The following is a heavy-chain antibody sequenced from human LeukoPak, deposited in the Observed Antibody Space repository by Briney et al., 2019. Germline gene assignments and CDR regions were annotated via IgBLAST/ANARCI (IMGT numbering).Heavy chain of an antibody. CDR1: GFTFSTYA. Sequence: GWSLRLSCSASGFTFSTYAMHWVRQAAGKVLEHVSTINTNGDDTFYADSVKGRFTISRDNSERAVSFQMSSLRAEDTAVYYCAKDLRGGGYCTSFDYWGQGTLVTVSS. CDR3: AKDLRGGGYCTSFDY. CDR2: INTNGDDT. J-gene: IGHJ4*02. V-gene: IGHV3-64*05. D-gene: IGHD2-8*01.